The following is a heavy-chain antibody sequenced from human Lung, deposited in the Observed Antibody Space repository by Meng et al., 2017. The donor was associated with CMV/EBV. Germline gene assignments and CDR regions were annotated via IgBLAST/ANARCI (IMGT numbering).Heavy chain of an antibody. J-gene: IGHJ4*02. CDR3: TRRPLGSTRPFDY. CDR2: INPKNGDP. Sequence: ASVKVSCKTSGFNFYGFYIHWVRRAPGQGLEWMGRINPKNGDPKYAQRFEGRVSMTTDTSITTVYMELRSLRSDDTAFYYCTRRPLGSTRPFDYWGQGTLVTFSS. CDR1: GFNFYGFY. V-gene: IGHV1-2*06. D-gene: IGHD1-26*01.